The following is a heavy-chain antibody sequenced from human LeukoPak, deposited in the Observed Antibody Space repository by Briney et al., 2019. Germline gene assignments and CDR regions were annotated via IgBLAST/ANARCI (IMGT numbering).Heavy chain of an antibody. CDR3: ARTYCTNGVCYYSSGWSFDY. D-gene: IGHD2-8*01. J-gene: IGHJ4*02. Sequence: ASVKVSCKASGGTFSSYAISWVRQAPGQGLEWMGRIIPIFGTANYAQKFQGRVTITTDESTSTAYMELSSLGSEDTAVYYCARTYCTNGVCYYSSGWSFDYWGQGTLVAVSS. CDR2: IIPIFGTA. CDR1: GGTFSSYA. V-gene: IGHV1-69*05.